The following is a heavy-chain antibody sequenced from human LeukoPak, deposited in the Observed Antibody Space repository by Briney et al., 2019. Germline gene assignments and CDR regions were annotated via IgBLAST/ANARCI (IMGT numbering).Heavy chain of an antibody. CDR1: GGSISSSSYY. V-gene: IGHV4-39*01. CDR2: IYYSGST. CDR3: ARRHSGSSLVDY. D-gene: IGHD1-26*01. Sequence: SETLSLTCTVSGGSISSSSYYWVWIRQPPGKGPEWVWNIYYSGSTYYNPSLKSRLTISIDTSNSQFSLKLTSLTAADTAVYYCARRHSGSSLVDYWGQGTLVTVSS. J-gene: IGHJ4*02.